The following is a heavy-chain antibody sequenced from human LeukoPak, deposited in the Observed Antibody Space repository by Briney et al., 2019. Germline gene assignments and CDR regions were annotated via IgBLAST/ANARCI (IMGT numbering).Heavy chain of an antibody. CDR2: IYSGGST. D-gene: IGHD3-10*01. CDR1: GFTVSSNY. Sequence: AGGSLRLSCAASGFTVSSNYMSWVRQAPGKGLKWVSVIYSGGSTYYADSVKGRFTISRDNSKNTLYLQMNSLRAEDTAVYYCARDGYYGSGSLNYYYYGMDVWGQGTTVTVSS. V-gene: IGHV3-53*01. J-gene: IGHJ6*02. CDR3: ARDGYYGSGSLNYYYYGMDV.